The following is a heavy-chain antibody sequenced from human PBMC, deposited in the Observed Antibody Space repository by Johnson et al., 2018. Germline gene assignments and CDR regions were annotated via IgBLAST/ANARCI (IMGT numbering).Heavy chain of an antibody. V-gene: IGHV4-61*02. CDR1: GGSFTSGSYY. CDR3: ARERRSEYGLDNYYYRDV. D-gene: IGHD5-24*01. J-gene: IGHJ6*03. CDR2: FDTHGST. Sequence: QPQQARAGVVKXAQTLPLTCTVSGGSFTSGSYYWSWIRQPAGKGLEWIGRFDTHGSTNYNPPLQPRATMSLETAKNRFSLELSPVTAAATAEYFCARERRSEYGLDNYYYRDVWGKGTTVTGSS.